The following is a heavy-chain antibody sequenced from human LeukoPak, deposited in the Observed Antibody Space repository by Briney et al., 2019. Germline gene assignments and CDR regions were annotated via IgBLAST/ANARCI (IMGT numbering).Heavy chain of an antibody. CDR2: ISYDGSNK. D-gene: IGHD6-19*01. CDR3: AKRAEAVAGYYGMDV. CDR1: GFTFSSYG. J-gene: IGHJ6*02. Sequence: PGGSLRLSCAASGFTFSSYGIHWVRQAPGKGLEWVAFISYDGSNKYYADSMKGRFTISRDNSKNTLYLQMNSLRAEDTAVYYCAKRAEAVAGYYGMDVWGQGTTVTVSS. V-gene: IGHV3-30*18.